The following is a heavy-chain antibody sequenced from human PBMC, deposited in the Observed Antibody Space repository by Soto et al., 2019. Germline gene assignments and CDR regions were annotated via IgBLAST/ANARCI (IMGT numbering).Heavy chain of an antibody. V-gene: IGHV3-48*01. CDR1: GFTFSSYS. J-gene: IGHJ4*02. Sequence: EVQLVESGGGLVQPGGSLRLSCAASGFTFSSYSMNWVRQAPGKGLEWVSYISSSSSTIYYADSVKGRFTISRDNAKNSLYLQMNSLRAEDTAVYYCARGGRHCSSTSCYVGGDFRYWGQGTLVTVSS. D-gene: IGHD2-2*01. CDR2: ISSSSSTI. CDR3: ARGGRHCSSTSCYVGGDFRY.